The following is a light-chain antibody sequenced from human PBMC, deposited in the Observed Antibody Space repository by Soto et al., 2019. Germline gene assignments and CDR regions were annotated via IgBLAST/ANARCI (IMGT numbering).Light chain of an antibody. CDR3: QQYGSSH. V-gene: IGKV3-20*01. J-gene: IGKJ4*01. Sequence: EIVLTQSPATLSSFPGDRVTLSCRASQYINTRLAWYQHRPGQAPRLLIYQTSIRAAGIPARFSASGTGTDFTLTISRLEPEDFAVYYCQQYGSSHFGGGTKVDIK. CDR2: QTS. CDR1: QYINTR.